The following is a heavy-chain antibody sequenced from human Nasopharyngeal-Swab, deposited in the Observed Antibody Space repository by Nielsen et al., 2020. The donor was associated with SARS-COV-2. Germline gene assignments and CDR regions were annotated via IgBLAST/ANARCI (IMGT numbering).Heavy chain of an antibody. D-gene: IGHD3-3*01. CDR2: ISSSGINI. J-gene: IGHJ6*02. V-gene: IGHV3-48*03. Sequence: VRQAPGKGLEWLSHISSSGINIQYADSVKGRFTISRDNAENSLYLQMNSLRAEDTAVYYCARDGLDYDFWSAYFMDVWGQGTTVTVSS. CDR3: ARDGLDYDFWSAYFMDV.